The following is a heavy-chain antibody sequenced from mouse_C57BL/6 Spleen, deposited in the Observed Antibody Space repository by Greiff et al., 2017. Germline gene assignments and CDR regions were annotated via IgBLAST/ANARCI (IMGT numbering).Heavy chain of an antibody. J-gene: IGHJ2*01. CDR3: SRPGSSSYYFDC. D-gene: IGHD1-1*01. CDR1: GYTFTDYN. Sequence: VQLQQSGPELVKPGASVKIPCKASGYTFTDYNMDWVKQSHGKSLEWIGDINPNNGGTIYNQKFKGKATLTVDKSSSTAYMELRSLTSEDTAVYYCSRPGSSSYYFDCWGQSTTLTVSS. V-gene: IGHV1-18*01. CDR2: INPNNGGT.